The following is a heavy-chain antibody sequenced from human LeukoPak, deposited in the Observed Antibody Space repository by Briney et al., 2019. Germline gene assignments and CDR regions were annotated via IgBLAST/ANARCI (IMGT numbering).Heavy chain of an antibody. Sequence: QPGGSLRLSCAASGFTFSSYAMHWVRQAPGKGLEWVSAISGSGGSTYYADSVKGRFTISRDNSKNTLYLQMNSLRAEDTAVYYCAKDLVGASAFDYWGQGTLVTVSS. V-gene: IGHV3-23*01. J-gene: IGHJ4*02. CDR2: ISGSGGST. CDR1: GFTFSSYA. CDR3: AKDLVGASAFDY. D-gene: IGHD1-26*01.